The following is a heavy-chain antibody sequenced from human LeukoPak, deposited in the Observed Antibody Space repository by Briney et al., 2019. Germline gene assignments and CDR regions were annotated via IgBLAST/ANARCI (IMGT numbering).Heavy chain of an antibody. CDR3: ARAESPRLYSSSWYGFDY. CDR2: INTNSGGT. J-gene: IGHJ4*02. Sequence: ASVKVSCKASGYTFTGYYVHWVRQAPGQGLEWMGWINTNSGGTNYAQKFQGRVTMTRDTSISTAYMELSRLGSDDTAVYYCARAESPRLYSSSWYGFDYWGQGTLVTVSS. V-gene: IGHV1-2*02. CDR1: GYTFTGYY. D-gene: IGHD6-13*01.